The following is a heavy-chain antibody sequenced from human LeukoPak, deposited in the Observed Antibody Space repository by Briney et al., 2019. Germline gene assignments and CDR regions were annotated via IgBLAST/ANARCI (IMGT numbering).Heavy chain of an antibody. J-gene: IGHJ5*02. Sequence: PGRSLRLSCAASGFIFSNYGMHWVRQAPGKRLEWVAVIWNDGSETFHADSVKGRFRIARDNSKNTLYLQMNSLRAEDTAVYYCARGYYGSGSYFDNWFDPWSQGTLVTVSS. CDR2: IWNDGSET. CDR1: GFIFSNYG. CDR3: ARGYYGSGSYFDNWFDP. D-gene: IGHD3-10*01. V-gene: IGHV3-33*01.